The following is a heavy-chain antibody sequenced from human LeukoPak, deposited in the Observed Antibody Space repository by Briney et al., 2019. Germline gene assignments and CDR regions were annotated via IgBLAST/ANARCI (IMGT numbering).Heavy chain of an antibody. D-gene: IGHD3-3*01. CDR1: GYSISSGYY. CDR3: ARDSPTIFGVGDNWFDP. V-gene: IGHV4-38-2*02. CDR2: IYHSGST. Sequence: PSETLSLTCTVSGYSISSGYYWDWIRQPPGKGLEWIGSIYHSGSTYYNPSLKSRVTISVDTSKNQFSLKLSSVTAADTAVYYCARDSPTIFGVGDNWFDPWGQGTLVTVSS. J-gene: IGHJ5*02.